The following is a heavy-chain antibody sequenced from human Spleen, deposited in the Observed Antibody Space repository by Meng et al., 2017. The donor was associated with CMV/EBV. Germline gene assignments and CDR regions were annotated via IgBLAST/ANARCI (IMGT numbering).Heavy chain of an antibody. J-gene: IGHJ4*02. CDR3: AKVSSGWSEYYFDH. D-gene: IGHD6-19*01. V-gene: IGHV3-23*01. CDR2: ISASGVSP. CDR1: GFIFNKYA. Sequence: GESLKISCAASGFIFNKYAMTWIRQAPGKGLEWVTTISASGVSPYYADSVKGRFTISRDNSKNTLYLQMSSLRAEDTAVYYCAKVSSGWSEYYFDHWGQGTLVTVSS.